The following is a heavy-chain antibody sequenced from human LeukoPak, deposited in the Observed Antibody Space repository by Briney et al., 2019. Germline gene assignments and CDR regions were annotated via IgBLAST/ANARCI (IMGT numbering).Heavy chain of an antibody. D-gene: IGHD5-24*01. V-gene: IGHV4-59*08. CDR3: ARQSRDGYNYIGY. Sequence: SETLSLTCTVSGGSISSYYWSWIRQPPGKGLEWIGCIYYSGSTNYNPSLKSRVTISVDTSKNQFSLKLSSVTAADTAVYYCARQSRDGYNYIGYWGQGTLVTVSS. CDR2: IYYSGST. CDR1: GGSISSYY. J-gene: IGHJ4*02.